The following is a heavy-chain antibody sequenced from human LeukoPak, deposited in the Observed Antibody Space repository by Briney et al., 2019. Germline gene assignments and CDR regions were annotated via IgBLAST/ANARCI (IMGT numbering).Heavy chain of an antibody. CDR2: IYYSGST. D-gene: IGHD6-13*01. V-gene: IGHV4-39*01. Sequence: SETLSLTCTVSGGSISSSSYYWGWIRQPPGKGLEWFGSIYYSGSTYYNPSLKSRVTISVDTSKNQFSLKLSSVTAADTAVYYCASHKQQLVRLDYWGQGTLVTVSS. CDR3: ASHKQQLVRLDY. CDR1: GGSISSSSYY. J-gene: IGHJ4*02.